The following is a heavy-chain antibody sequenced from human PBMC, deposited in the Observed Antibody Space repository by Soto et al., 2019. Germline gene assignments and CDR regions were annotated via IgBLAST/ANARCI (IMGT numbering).Heavy chain of an antibody. D-gene: IGHD3-16*01. J-gene: IGHJ6*02. CDR1: GFTFSSYA. Sequence: GGSLRLSCAASGFTFSSYAMHWVRQAPGKGLEWVAVISYDGSNKYYADSVKGRFTISRDNSKNSLYLQMNSLRAEDTAAYYCASLGRHGWGQGTTVTVSS. V-gene: IGHV3-30-3*01. CDR3: ASLGRHG. CDR2: ISYDGSNK.